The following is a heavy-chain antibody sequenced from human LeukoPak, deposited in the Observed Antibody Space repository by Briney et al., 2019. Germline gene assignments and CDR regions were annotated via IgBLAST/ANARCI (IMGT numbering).Heavy chain of an antibody. CDR1: AGTFSSSA. Sequence: ASVKVSCKASAGTFSSSAFTWVRQAPGQGLEWMGRIIPVLNITNYAQKFQGRVTITADTSTSTAYMELSSLRSEETAVYYCARDQGLTAPPPYGLDVWGQGTTVTVSS. CDR2: IIPVLNIT. CDR3: ARDQGLTAPPPYGLDV. D-gene: IGHD5-18*01. J-gene: IGHJ6*02. V-gene: IGHV1-69*04.